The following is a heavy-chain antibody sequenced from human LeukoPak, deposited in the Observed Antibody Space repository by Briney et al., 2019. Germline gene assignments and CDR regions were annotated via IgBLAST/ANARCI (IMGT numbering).Heavy chain of an antibody. CDR3: AKACSGGSPLDGMDV. CDR2: ISYDGSNK. D-gene: IGHD2-15*01. CDR1: GFTFSSYA. J-gene: IGHJ6*02. V-gene: IGHV3-30-3*01. Sequence: GGSLRLSCAASGFTFSSYAMHWVRQAPGKGLEWVAVISYDGSNKYYADSVKGRFTISRDNSKNTQYLQMNSLRAEDTAVYYCAKACSGGSPLDGMDVWGQGTTVTVSS.